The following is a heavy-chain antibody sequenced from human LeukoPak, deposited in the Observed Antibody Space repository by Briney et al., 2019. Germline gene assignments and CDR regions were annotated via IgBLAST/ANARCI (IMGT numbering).Heavy chain of an antibody. J-gene: IGHJ4*02. CDR2: ISGSGGST. V-gene: IGHV3-23*01. CDR3: ARDPDIFVY. D-gene: IGHD3-9*01. CDR1: GFTFSSYV. Sequence: PGGSLRLSCVVSGFTFSSYVMSWVHQAPGKGLEWVSGISGSGGSTYYADSVKGRFTISRDNSKNTVYLQMNSLRGEDTALYYCARDPDIFVYWGQGTLVTVSS.